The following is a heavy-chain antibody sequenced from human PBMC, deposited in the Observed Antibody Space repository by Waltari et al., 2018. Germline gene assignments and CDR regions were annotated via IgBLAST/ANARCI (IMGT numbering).Heavy chain of an antibody. D-gene: IGHD4-17*01. CDR3: ARDLSGDPAGCLDY. J-gene: IGHJ4*02. V-gene: IGHV3-33*08. CDR1: GLTFSSYG. Sequence: VQLVESGGGLVQPGGSLRLSCAASGLTFSSYGMYWVRQAPGKGLEWVAVIWYDGSNKYYADSVKGRFTISRDNSKNTLYLQMNSLRAEDTAVYYCARDLSGDPAGCLDYWGQGTLVTVSS. CDR2: IWYDGSNK.